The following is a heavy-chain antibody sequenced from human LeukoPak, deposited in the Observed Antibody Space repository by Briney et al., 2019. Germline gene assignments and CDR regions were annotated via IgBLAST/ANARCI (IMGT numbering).Heavy chain of an antibody. D-gene: IGHD6-19*01. Sequence: TSEALSLTCTVSGGSISTYYWSWIRQPVGKGLEWIGYIYYNESTNYNPSVKSRVTISADTSKNQFSLKLRSVTAADTAVYYCARGRWLVNYWGQGTLVTVSS. V-gene: IGHV4-59*01. CDR3: ARGRWLVNY. CDR1: GGSISTYY. J-gene: IGHJ4*02. CDR2: IYYNEST.